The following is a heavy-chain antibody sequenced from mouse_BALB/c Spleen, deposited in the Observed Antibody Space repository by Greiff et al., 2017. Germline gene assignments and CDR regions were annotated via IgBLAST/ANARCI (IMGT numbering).Heavy chain of an antibody. Sequence: EVKLVESGPGLVKPSQSLSLTCTVTGYSITSDYAWNWIRQFPGNKLEWMGYISYSGSTSYNPSLKSRISITRDTSKNQFFLQLNSVTTEDTATYYCARWLRRGGLDYWGQGTTLTVSS. D-gene: IGHD2-2*01. CDR1: GYSITSDYA. V-gene: IGHV3-2*02. J-gene: IGHJ2*01. CDR2: ISYSGST. CDR3: ARWLRRGGLDY.